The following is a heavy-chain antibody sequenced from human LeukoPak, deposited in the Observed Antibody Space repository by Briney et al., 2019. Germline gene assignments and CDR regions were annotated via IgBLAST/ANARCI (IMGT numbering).Heavy chain of an antibody. V-gene: IGHV3-74*01. D-gene: IGHD3-16*01. CDR2: INSDGSNI. J-gene: IGHJ6*02. CDR1: GFTFSSYW. Sequence: GGSLRLSCAASGFTFSSYWMNWVRQVPGKGLVWVSRINSDGSNIGYADSVKGRFTISRDNAKNTLSLQTNSLRAEDTAVYYCARPIITFGGVRYGMDVWGQGTTVTVSS. CDR3: ARPIITFGGVRYGMDV.